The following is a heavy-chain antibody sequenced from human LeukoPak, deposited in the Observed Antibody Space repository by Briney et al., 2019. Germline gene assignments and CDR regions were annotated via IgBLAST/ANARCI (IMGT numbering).Heavy chain of an antibody. CDR3: ARGGLRGATPDY. J-gene: IGHJ4*02. CDR1: GFTVSSNY. Sequence: GGSLRLSCAASGFTVSSNYMSWVRQAPGKGLEWVSSISSSSSYIYYADSVKGRFTISRDNAKNTLYLQMNSLRAEDTAVYYCARGGLRGATPDYWGQGTLVTVSS. V-gene: IGHV3-21*01. CDR2: ISSSSSYI. D-gene: IGHD1-26*01.